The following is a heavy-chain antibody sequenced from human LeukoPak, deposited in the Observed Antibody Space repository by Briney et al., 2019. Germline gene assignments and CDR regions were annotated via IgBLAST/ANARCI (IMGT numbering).Heavy chain of an antibody. J-gene: IGHJ3*02. CDR3: AREQQLVRGSGALDI. CDR2: IYYSGST. V-gene: IGHV4-31*03. Sequence: PSETLSLTCTVSGGSISSGGYYWSWIRQHPGKGLEWIGYIYYSGSTYYNPSLKSRVTISVDTSKNQFSLKLGSVTAADTAVYYCAREQQLVRGSGALDIWGQGTMVTVSS. CDR1: GGSISSGGYY. D-gene: IGHD6-13*01.